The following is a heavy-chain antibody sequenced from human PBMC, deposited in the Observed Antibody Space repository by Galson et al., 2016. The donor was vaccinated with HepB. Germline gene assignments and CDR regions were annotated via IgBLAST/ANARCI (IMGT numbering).Heavy chain of an antibody. Sequence: SLRLSCAASGFTFNKYGMHWVRQAPDKGLEWVAVISYDERNEYYGDSVKGRFTISRDNSKNTVYLQINSLRPEDTAVYYCAKGWVEWLVQDHFDHWGQGTLVTDSP. CDR1: GFTFNKYG. J-gene: IGHJ4*02. CDR2: ISYDERNE. CDR3: AKGWVEWLVQDHFDH. D-gene: IGHD6-19*01. V-gene: IGHV3-30*18.